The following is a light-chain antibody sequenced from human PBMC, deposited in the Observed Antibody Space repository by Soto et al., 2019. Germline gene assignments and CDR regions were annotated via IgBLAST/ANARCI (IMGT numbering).Light chain of an antibody. CDR3: QQSYSTPMYT. CDR2: AAS. Sequence: DIQMTQSPSSVSASVGDRVTITCRANQGISSWLVWYQQKPGKAPKLLIYAASSLPNGVPSRFSGSGSGTEFTLTISSLQPEDFATYYCQQSYSTPMYTFGQGTKLEIK. V-gene: IGKV1-12*01. CDR1: QGISSW. J-gene: IGKJ2*01.